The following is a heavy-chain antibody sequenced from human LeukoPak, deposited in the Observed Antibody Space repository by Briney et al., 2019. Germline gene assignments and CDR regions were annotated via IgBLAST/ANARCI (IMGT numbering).Heavy chain of an antibody. D-gene: IGHD3-22*01. CDR1: GYTFTSYY. J-gene: IGHJ5*02. Sequence: ASVKVSCKASGYTFTSYYMHWVRQAPGQGLEWMGIINPSGGSTSYAQKFQGRVTMTRDTSTSTVYMELSSLRSEDTAVYYCARVRTPYYYDSSGYYSGNWFDPWGQGTLVTVSS. CDR2: INPSGGST. V-gene: IGHV1-46*01. CDR3: ARVRTPYYYDSSGYYSGNWFDP.